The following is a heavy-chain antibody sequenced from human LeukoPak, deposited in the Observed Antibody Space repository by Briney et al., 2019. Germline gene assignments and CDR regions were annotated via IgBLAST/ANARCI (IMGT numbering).Heavy chain of an antibody. D-gene: IGHD2-2*01. CDR3: ARERDIVVVPAAGNWFDP. CDR1: GYTFTSYD. Sequence: ASVKVSCKASGYTFTSYDINWVRQATGQGLEWMGWMNPNSGNTGYAQKFQGRVTITRNTSISTAYMELSSLRSEDTAVYYCARERDIVVVPAAGNWFDPWGQGTLVTVSS. J-gene: IGHJ5*02. V-gene: IGHV1-8*01. CDR2: MNPNSGNT.